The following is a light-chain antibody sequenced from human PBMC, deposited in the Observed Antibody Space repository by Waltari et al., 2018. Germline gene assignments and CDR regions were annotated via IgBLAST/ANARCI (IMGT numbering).Light chain of an antibody. CDR1: KSIGNN. J-gene: IGKJ2*01. Sequence: ETIMTHSRAILSVSPGETATLSCRASKSIGNNLAWYQQTPGQAPRLLIYVASSRGTGIPARFFGAGSGTDFTLTISSLQSEDFAVYYCQQYNEWPYTFGQGTKVDLK. V-gene: IGKV3-15*01. CDR3: QQYNEWPYT. CDR2: VAS.